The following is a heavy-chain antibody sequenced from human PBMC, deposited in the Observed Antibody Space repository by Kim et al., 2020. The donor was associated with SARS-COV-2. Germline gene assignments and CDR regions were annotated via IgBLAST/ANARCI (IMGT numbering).Heavy chain of an antibody. Sequence: LKRRVTISVDTSKTQFSLKLSSVTAADTAVYYCARFRDGAARYPPSYLDVWGQGTPVTVSS. D-gene: IGHD2-21*01. V-gene: IGHV4-31*02. J-gene: IGHJ6*02. CDR3: ARFRDGAARYPPSYLDV.